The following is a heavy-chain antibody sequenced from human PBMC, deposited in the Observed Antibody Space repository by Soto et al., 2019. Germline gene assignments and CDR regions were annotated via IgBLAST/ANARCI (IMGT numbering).Heavy chain of an antibody. CDR2: ISSSSSYT. V-gene: IGHV3-11*06. CDR1: GFTGIDYY. D-gene: IGHD2-21*02. J-gene: IGHJ6*02. Sequence: GGALRVSCEASGFTGIDYYMSWIRQAGGKWLEWISYISSSSSYTNYADSVKGRFTISRDNAKNSLYLQMNSLGAEDTAVYYCARDAHIVVVTATRMDVWGQGTTVTVS. CDR3: ARDAHIVVVTATRMDV.